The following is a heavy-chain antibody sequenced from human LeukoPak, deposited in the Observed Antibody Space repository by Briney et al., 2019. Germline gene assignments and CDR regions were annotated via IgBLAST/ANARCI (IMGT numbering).Heavy chain of an antibody. CDR1: GRTFSSYS. Sequence: PGGSLTLSCAASGRTFSSYSFNWVRQAPGKGLEWVSSITPTSSYIYYADSVKGRFTISRDHAKKPLYLQMNSLRADDTAVYYCARLRTNNVNSGYYYYIDNWGQGALVTVSS. J-gene: IGHJ4*01. CDR2: ITPTSSYI. V-gene: IGHV3-21*01. CDR3: ARLRTNNVNSGYYYYIDN. D-gene: IGHD3-22*01.